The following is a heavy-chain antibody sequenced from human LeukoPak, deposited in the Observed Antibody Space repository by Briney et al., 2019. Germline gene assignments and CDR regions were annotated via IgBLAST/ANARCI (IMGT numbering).Heavy chain of an antibody. CDR2: IKHDGGEA. CDR1: EFTFNRYW. J-gene: IGHJ4*02. D-gene: IGHD3-10*01. Sequence: GGSLRLSCVASASEFTFNRYWMSWVRQAPGKGLQWVVNIKHDGGEAFYVDSVKGRFTISRDNARNLLSLQMNSLTIDDTGVYFCARDALFGSGRTHLDFWGEGTLVSASA. CDR3: ARDALFGSGRTHLDF. V-gene: IGHV3-7*04.